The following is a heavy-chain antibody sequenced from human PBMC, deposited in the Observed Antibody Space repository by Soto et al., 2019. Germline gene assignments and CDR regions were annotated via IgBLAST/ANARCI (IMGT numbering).Heavy chain of an antibody. CDR3: AHRRGLLSTGQGWYFDL. CDR2: IYWDDDK. D-gene: IGHD4-4*01. CDR1: GFSLGTSGVA. V-gene: IGHV2-5*02. J-gene: IGHJ2*01. Sequence: KESGPTLLKPTQTLTLTCTVSGFSLGTSGVAVGWIRQPPGKALEWLALIYWDDDKRYSPSLKSRLTITKDTSKNQVVLTMTNLDPVDTATYYCAHRRGLLSTGQGWYFDLWGRGTLVTVSS.